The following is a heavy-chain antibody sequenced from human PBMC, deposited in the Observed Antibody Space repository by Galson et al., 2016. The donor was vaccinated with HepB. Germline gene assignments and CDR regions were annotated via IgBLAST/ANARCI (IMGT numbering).Heavy chain of an antibody. J-gene: IGHJ4*02. CDR3: AGWGASGNF. CDR1: GFTFSSSW. CDR2: INPDGSEK. Sequence: SLRLSCAASGFTFSSSWMNWVRQTPGKGLEWVANINPDGSEKSYVESVRGRFTISRDNAENSLYLQMNSLTAEDTAVYFCAGWGASGNFWGQGILVTVSS. D-gene: IGHD6-19*01. V-gene: IGHV3-7*03.